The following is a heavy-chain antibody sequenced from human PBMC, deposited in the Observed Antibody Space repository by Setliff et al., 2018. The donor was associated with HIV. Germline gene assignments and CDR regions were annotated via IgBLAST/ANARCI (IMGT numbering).Heavy chain of an antibody. V-gene: IGHV1-18*01. J-gene: IGHJ5*02. CDR3: ARDVPTYCSSINCYDTMNQNWFDP. CDR1: GYTFTSYG. Sequence: ASVKVSCKASGYTFTSYGISWVRQAPGQGLEWMGWICAYNGHTNYAQKFQGRVTMTIDTSTSTAYTELRSLRSDDTAVYYCARDVPTYCSSINCYDTMNQNWFDPWGQGTLVTVSS. D-gene: IGHD2-2*01. CDR2: ICAYNGHT.